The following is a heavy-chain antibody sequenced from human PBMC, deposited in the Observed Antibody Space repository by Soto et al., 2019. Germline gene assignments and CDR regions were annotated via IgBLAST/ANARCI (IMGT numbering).Heavy chain of an antibody. J-gene: IGHJ4*02. V-gene: IGHV3-21*01. Sequence: GGSLRLSCAASGFTVSSYSMKWVRQAPGKGLEWVSSISSSSSYIYYADSVKGRFTISRDNAKNSRYLQMNSLRAEDTAVYYCARTFRSYGYEGGYWGQGTLVTVSS. CDR3: ARTFRSYGYEGGY. CDR2: ISSSSSYI. CDR1: GFTVSSYS. D-gene: IGHD5-18*01.